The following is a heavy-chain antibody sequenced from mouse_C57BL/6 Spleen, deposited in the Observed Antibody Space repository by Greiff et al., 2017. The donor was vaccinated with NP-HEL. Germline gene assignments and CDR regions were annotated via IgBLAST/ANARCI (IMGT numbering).Heavy chain of an antibody. CDR2: IDPENGDT. Sequence: EVQLQESGAELVRPGASVKLSCTASGFNIKDDYMHWVKQRPEQGLEWIGWIDPENGDTEYASKFQGKATITADTSSNTAYLQLSSLTSEDTAVYYCTVDYYGSSLWFAYWGQGTLVTVSA. J-gene: IGHJ3*01. V-gene: IGHV14-4*01. CDR3: TVDYYGSSLWFAY. D-gene: IGHD1-1*01. CDR1: GFNIKDDY.